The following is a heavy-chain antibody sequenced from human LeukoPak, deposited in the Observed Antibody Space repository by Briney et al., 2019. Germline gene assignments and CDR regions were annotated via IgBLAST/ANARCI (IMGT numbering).Heavy chain of an antibody. CDR1: GYTFTSYY. CDR2: IIPIFGTA. V-gene: IGHV1-69*13. Sequence: GASVKVSCKASGYTFTSYYMHWVRQAPGQGLEWMGGIIPIFGTANYAQKFQGRVTITADESTSTAYMELSSLRSEDTAVYYCARAIVVVPAAIRRRYYYYYMDVWGKGTTVTVSS. CDR3: ARAIVVVPAAIRRRYYYYYMDV. J-gene: IGHJ6*03. D-gene: IGHD2-2*02.